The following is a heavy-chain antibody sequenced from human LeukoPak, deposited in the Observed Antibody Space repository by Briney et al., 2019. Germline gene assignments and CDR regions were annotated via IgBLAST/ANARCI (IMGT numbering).Heavy chain of an antibody. CDR3: ARRAGTTVTTKFDY. CDR2: IYYTGST. J-gene: IGHJ4*02. V-gene: IGHV4-59*01. D-gene: IGHD4-17*01. Sequence: SETLSLTCTVSGGSINGYYWSWIRQSPGKGLESLGYIYYTGSTNYNPSLKSRVTMSVDTSRNQFFLRLSSVTAADTAVYYCARRAGTTVTTKFDYWGQGTLVTVSS. CDR1: GGSINGYY.